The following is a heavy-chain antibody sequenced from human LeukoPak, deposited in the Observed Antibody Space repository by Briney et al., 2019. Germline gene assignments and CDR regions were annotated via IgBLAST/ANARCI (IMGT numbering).Heavy chain of an antibody. D-gene: IGHD2-2*01. V-gene: IGHV3-23*01. Sequence: AESLTLSCAVSGFTFSSCSMGWGSQAPGEGREWGSAIICSGGSTYYEDSVRGRFTIYSDNSKNPLYLQMNTLRAEDTAVYYCAKDRCSSTSCYPTYYYYYGMDVWGKGTTVTVSS. J-gene: IGHJ6*04. CDR3: AKDRCSSTSCYPTYYYYYGMDV. CDR1: GFTFSSCS. CDR2: IICSGGST.